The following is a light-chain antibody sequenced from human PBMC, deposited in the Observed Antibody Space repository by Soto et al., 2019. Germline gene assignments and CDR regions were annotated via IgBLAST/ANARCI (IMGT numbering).Light chain of an antibody. CDR3: GTWDSSLSVVL. V-gene: IGLV1-51*01. J-gene: IGLJ2*01. CDR1: YSNIGSNF. CDR2: DNS. Sequence: QSVLTQPPSVSAAAGQKVTISCSGSYSNIGSNFVSWYQHFPGSAPRLLIYDNSQRPSGIPDRFSGSKSGSSATLGITGLPTGDEADYYCGTWDSSLSVVLFGGGTKLTVL.